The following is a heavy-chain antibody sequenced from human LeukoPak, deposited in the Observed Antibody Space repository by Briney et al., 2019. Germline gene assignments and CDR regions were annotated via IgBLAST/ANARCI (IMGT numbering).Heavy chain of an antibody. J-gene: IGHJ4*02. CDR2: ISGSGGST. CDR3: AKGTSGSYRNYFDY. V-gene: IGHV3-23*01. D-gene: IGHD1-26*01. CDR1: GFTFSSYA. Sequence: GGSLRLPCAASGFTFSSYAMSWVRQAPGKGLEWVSAISGSGGSTYYADSVKGRFTISRDNSKNTLYLQMNSLRAEDTAVYYCAKGTSGSYRNYFDYWGQGTLVTVSS.